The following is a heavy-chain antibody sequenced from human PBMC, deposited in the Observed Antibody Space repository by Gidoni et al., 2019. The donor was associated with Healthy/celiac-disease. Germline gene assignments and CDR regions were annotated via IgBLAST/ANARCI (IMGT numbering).Heavy chain of an antibody. Sequence: EVQLLESGGGLVQPGGSLRLSCAASGFTFSSYAMSWVRQAPGKGLEWVSAISGSGGSTYYADSVKGRFTISRDNAKNTLYLQMNSLRAEDTAVYYCAKNSGSYLLGADAFDIWGQGTMVTVSS. D-gene: IGHD1-26*01. CDR2: ISGSGGST. CDR1: GFTFSSYA. J-gene: IGHJ3*02. CDR3: AKNSGSYLLGADAFDI. V-gene: IGHV3-23*01.